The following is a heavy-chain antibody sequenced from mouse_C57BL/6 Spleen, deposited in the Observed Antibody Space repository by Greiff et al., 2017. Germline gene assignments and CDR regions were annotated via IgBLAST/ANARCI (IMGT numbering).Heavy chain of an antibody. CDR1: GYTFTSYW. J-gene: IGHJ1*03. CDR2: IYPGGGGT. Sequence: QVQLQQPGAELVKPGASVKVSCKASGYTFTSYWIPWVKQRPGQGLEWIGDIYPGGGGTNYNEKFKGKATLTVDTSSSTAYMQLSSLRSEDSAVSDCARRGSGHRYFDFWGTGTTGTVSS. CDR3: ARRGSGHRYFDF. V-gene: IGHV1-55*01. D-gene: IGHD1-1*01.